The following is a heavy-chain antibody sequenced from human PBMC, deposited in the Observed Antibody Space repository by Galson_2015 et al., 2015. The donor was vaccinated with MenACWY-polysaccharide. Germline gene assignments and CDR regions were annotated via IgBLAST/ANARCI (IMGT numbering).Heavy chain of an antibody. Sequence: SLRLSCAASGFTFDDYAMHWVRHAPGKGLEWVSGISWNSGSIGYADSVKGRFTISRDNAKNSLYLQMNSLRAEDTALYYCAKGGAVVTLGDAFDIWGQGTMVTVSS. CDR1: GFTFDDYA. CDR2: ISWNSGSI. CDR3: AKGGAVVTLGDAFDI. J-gene: IGHJ3*02. V-gene: IGHV3-9*01. D-gene: IGHD4-23*01.